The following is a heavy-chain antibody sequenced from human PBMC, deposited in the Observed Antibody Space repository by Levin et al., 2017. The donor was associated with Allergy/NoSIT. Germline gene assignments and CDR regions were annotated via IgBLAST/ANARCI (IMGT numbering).Heavy chain of an antibody. CDR1: GFSVSTSGMS. D-gene: IGHD3-10*01. V-gene: IGHV2-70*01. CDR2: IDWDGDT. J-gene: IGHJ3*02. Sequence: ESGPTLVKPTQTLTLTCTPSGFSVSTSGMSVGWIRQPPGKALEWLALIDWDGDTYYSASLKTRLTVSRDTSKNQVVLVVTNMDPVDTATYYCARIIRGVVPAFDIWGQGTTVTVSP. CDR3: ARIIRGVVPAFDI.